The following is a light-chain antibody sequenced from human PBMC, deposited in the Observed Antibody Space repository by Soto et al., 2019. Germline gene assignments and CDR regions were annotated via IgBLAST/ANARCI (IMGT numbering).Light chain of an antibody. V-gene: IGLV2-14*01. Sequence: QSALTQPASVSGSPGLSITISCTGTGSDVGGYDYVSWYQHHPGKAPKVMIYEVTNRPSGVSNRFSGSKSGNTASLTISGLLAEDEADYYCSSYTSSSTYVFGTGTKVTVL. CDR2: EVT. CDR1: GSDVGGYDY. J-gene: IGLJ1*01. CDR3: SSYTSSSTYV.